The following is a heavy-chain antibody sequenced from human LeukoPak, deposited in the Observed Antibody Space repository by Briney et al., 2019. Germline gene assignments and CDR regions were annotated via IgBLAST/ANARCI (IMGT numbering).Heavy chain of an antibody. J-gene: IGHJ4*02. V-gene: IGHV5-51*01. CDR2: IYPGDSDT. CDR3: ARSYYDSSGRFYFDY. CDR1: GYSFTSYW. Sequence: GESLKISCKGSGYSFTSYWIGWVRQMPGKGLEWMGIIYPGDSDTRYSPSFQGQVTISADKSIRTAYLQWSSLKASDTAMYYCARSYYDSSGRFYFDYWGQGTLVTVSS. D-gene: IGHD3-22*01.